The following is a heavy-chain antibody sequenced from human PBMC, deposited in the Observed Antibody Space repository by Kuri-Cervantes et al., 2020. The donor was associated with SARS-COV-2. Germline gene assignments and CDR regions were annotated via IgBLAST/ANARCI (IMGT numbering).Heavy chain of an antibody. Sequence: ASVKVSCKASGYTFTGYYMHWVRQAPGKGLEWMGGFDPEDGETIYAQKFQGIVTMTEDTSTDTAYMELSSLRSEDTAVYYCATDDGKAARVYFDYWGQGTLVTVST. J-gene: IGHJ4*02. V-gene: IGHV1-24*01. CDR1: GYTFTGYY. CDR2: FDPEDGET. D-gene: IGHD6-6*01. CDR3: ATDDGKAARVYFDY.